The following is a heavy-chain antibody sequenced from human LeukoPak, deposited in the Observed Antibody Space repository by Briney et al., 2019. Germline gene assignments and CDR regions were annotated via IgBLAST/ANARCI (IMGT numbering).Heavy chain of an antibody. CDR2: IYHSGST. CDR1: GYSISSGYY. CDR3: ARGSSEVRGVIILPFDY. Sequence: SETLSLTCAVSGYSISSGYYWGWIRQPSGKGLEWIGSIYHSGSTYYNPSLKSRVTISVDTSKNQFSLKLSSVTAADTAVYYCARGSSEVRGVIILPFDYWGQGTLVTVSS. V-gene: IGHV4-38-2*01. D-gene: IGHD3-10*01. J-gene: IGHJ4*02.